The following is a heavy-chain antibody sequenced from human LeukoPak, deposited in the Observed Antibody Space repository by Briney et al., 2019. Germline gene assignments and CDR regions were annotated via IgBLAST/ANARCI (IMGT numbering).Heavy chain of an antibody. CDR2: IYYSGST. Sequence: SETLSLTCAVYGGSISSYYWSWIRQPPGKGLEWIGSIYYSGSTYYNPSLKSRVTISVDTSKNQFSLKLSSVTAADTAVYYCARDKGVLRFLEWLFDYMDVWGKGTTVTVSS. D-gene: IGHD3-3*01. CDR3: ARDKGVLRFLEWLFDYMDV. V-gene: IGHV4-59*12. J-gene: IGHJ6*03. CDR1: GGSISSYY.